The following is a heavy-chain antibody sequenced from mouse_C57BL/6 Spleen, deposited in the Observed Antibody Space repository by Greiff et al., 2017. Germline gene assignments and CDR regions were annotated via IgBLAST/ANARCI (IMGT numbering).Heavy chain of an antibody. V-gene: IGHV1-26*01. J-gene: IGHJ3*01. Sequence: VQLQQSGPELVKPGASVKISCKASGYTFTDYYMNWVKQSHGKSLEWIGDINPNNGGTSYNQKFKGKATLTVDKSSSTAYMELRSLTSEDSAVYYCAFITTASFAYWGQGTLVTVSA. CDR1: GYTFTDYY. CDR3: AFITTASFAY. CDR2: INPNNGGT. D-gene: IGHD1-1*01.